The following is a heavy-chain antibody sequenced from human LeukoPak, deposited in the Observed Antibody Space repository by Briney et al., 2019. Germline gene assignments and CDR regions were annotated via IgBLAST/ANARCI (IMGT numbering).Heavy chain of an antibody. V-gene: IGHV3-23*01. CDR1: GFTFSSYA. D-gene: IGHD3-16*01. J-gene: IGHJ5*02. CDR2: ISGSGGTS. CDR3: AKGGLWGDNWFDP. Sequence: GGSLRLSCAASGFTFSSYAMTWVRQAPGKGLEWVSSISGSGGTSYYADSVKGRFTISRDNSKNTLYLQMNSLRAEDTAVYSCAKGGLWGDNWFDPWGQGTLVTVSS.